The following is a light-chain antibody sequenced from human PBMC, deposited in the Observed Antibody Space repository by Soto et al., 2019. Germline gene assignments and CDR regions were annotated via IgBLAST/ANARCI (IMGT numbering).Light chain of an antibody. CDR3: QQYNNWPPWT. J-gene: IGKJ1*01. Sequence: EIVMTQSPATLSVSPGERATLSCRASQSVSSNLACYQQKPGQAPRLLIYGASTRATGIPARFSGSGSGTEFTLTISSLQSEDFAVYYCQQYNNWPPWTFCQGTKVEIK. CDR1: QSVSSN. CDR2: GAS. V-gene: IGKV3-15*01.